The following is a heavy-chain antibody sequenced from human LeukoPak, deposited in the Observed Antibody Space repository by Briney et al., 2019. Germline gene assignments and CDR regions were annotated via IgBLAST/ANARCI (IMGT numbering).Heavy chain of an antibody. CDR2: ISGSGGST. CDR1: GFTFSSYA. J-gene: IGHJ4*02. V-gene: IGHV3-23*01. D-gene: IGHD1-26*01. CDR3: ANTRDLGATTDFDY. Sequence: GGSLRLSCAASGFTFSSYAMSWVRQAPGKGLEWVSAISGSGGSTYYADSVKGRFTTSRDNSKNTLYLQMNSLRAEDTAVYYCANTRDLGATTDFDYWGQGTLVTVSS.